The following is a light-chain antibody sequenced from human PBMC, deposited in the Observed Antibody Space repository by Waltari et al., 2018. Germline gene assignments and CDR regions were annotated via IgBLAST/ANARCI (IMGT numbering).Light chain of an antibody. CDR1: SSDFGKSNL. CDR3: SSNAGGHVV. V-gene: IGLV2-23*02. CDR2: DVS. Sequence: QSALTQPASVSGSPGQSTTISCTGASSDFGKSNLVSWFQKYPGKAPTLLIYDVSNRPSGVSPRFAGSKSGNTASLTISGLRTEDEADYYCSSNAGGHVVFGSGTKVTVL. J-gene: IGLJ1*01.